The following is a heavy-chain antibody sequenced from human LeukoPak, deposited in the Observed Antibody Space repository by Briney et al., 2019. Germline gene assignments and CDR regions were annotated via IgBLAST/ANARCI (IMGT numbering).Heavy chain of an antibody. CDR1: GFTFSSSA. V-gene: IGHV3-23*01. J-gene: IGHJ4*02. D-gene: IGHD2-15*01. Sequence: GGSLRLSCAASGFTFSSSAMSWVCQAPGKGLEWVSAISNNGGYTYYADSVQGRFTISGDNSKSTLCLQMNSLRAEDTAVYYCAKQLGYCSDGSCYFPYWGQGTLVTVSS. CDR3: AKQLGYCSDGSCYFPY. CDR2: ISNNGGYT.